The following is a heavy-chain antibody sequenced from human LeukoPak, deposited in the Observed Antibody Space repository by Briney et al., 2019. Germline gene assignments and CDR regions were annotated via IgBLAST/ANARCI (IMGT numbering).Heavy chain of an antibody. CDR3: AKDLVSNDFWSGYYQERSY. V-gene: IGHV3-23*01. Sequence: RGGSLRLPCAASGFTFSSYGMSWVRQAPGKGLEWVSAISGSGGSTYYADSVKGRFTISRDNSKNTLYLQMNSLRAEDTAVYYCAKDLVSNDFWSGYYQERSYWGQGTLVTVSS. D-gene: IGHD3-3*01. CDR1: GFTFSSYG. CDR2: ISGSGGST. J-gene: IGHJ4*02.